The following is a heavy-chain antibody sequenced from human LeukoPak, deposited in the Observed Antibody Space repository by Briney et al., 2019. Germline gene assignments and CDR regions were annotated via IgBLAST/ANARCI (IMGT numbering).Heavy chain of an antibody. CDR1: GFPFSTYS. V-gene: IGHV3-48*02. CDR3: ARDLNYAFDY. Sequence: PGGSLRLSCAVSGFPFSTYSMNWVRQAPGKRLEWVSYIAISSSGMYYADSVKGRFTISRDDAKNSLYLQMDSLRDEDTAIYYCARDLNYAFDYWGQGTLVTVSS. D-gene: IGHD2-2*01. J-gene: IGHJ4*02. CDR2: IAISSSGM.